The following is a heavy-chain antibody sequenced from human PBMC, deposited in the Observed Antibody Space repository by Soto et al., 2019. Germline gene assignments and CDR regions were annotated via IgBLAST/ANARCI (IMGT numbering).Heavy chain of an antibody. V-gene: IGHV3-74*01. Sequence: EVQLVESGGGLVQPGGSLRLSCAASGFTFSSYWMHWVRQAPGKGLVWVSRINNDGSDTSYADSVKGRLIISRDNARNAVYLQMCSLRAEDTAVYYCVIGPLDISVVPAAMLYWGQGSLVTVSS. J-gene: IGHJ4*02. D-gene: IGHD2-2*03. CDR1: GFTFSSYW. CDR2: INNDGSDT. CDR3: VIGPLDISVVPAAMLY.